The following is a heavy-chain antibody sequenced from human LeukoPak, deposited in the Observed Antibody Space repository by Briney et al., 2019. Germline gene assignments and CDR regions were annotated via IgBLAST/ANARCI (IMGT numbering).Heavy chain of an antibody. CDR3: ARGFQQLASL. Sequence: SGTLSLTCTVSGGSISSGDYYWSWIRQPPGKGLEWIGYIYYSGSTYYNPSLKSRVTISVDTSRNQFSLRLSSVTAADTAVYYCARGFQQLASLWGQGTLVTVSS. J-gene: IGHJ4*02. V-gene: IGHV4-30-4*02. CDR1: GGSISSGDYY. CDR2: IYYSGST. D-gene: IGHD6-13*01.